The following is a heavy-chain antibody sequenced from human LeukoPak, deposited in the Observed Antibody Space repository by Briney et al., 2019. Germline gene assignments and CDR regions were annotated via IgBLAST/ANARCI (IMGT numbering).Heavy chain of an antibody. CDR1: GGSFSGYY. J-gene: IGHJ3*02. CDR3: ARGPYCISTSCYYDAFDI. CDR2: INHSGST. V-gene: IGHV4-34*01. Sequence: SSETLSLTCAVYGGSFSGYYWSWIRQPPGKGLEWIAEINHSGSTNYNPSLKSRVTISVDTSKNQFSLKLSSVTAADTAVYYCARGPYCISTSCYYDAFDIWGQGTMVTVSS. D-gene: IGHD2-2*01.